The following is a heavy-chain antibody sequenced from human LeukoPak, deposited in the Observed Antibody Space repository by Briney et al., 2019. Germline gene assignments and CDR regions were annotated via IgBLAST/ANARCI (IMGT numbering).Heavy chain of an antibody. D-gene: IGHD3-22*01. CDR2: MNPNSGNT. CDR3: ARGLPAYYYDSSGYYSEFDY. Sequence: GASVKVSCKASGYTFTSYDINWVRQATGQGLEWMGWMNPNSGNTGYAQKFQGRVTMTRDTSISTAYMELSRLRSDDTAVYYCARGLPAYYYDSSGYYSEFDYWGQGTLVAVSS. J-gene: IGHJ4*02. V-gene: IGHV1-8*01. CDR1: GYTFTSYD.